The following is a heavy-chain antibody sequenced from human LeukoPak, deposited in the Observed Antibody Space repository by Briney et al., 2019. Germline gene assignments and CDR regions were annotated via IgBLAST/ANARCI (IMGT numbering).Heavy chain of an antibody. D-gene: IGHD3-10*01. Sequence: SETLSLTCAVYGGSFSGYYWSWIRQPPGKGLEWIGEINHSGSTNYNPSLKSRVTISVDTSKNQFSLKLSSVTAADTAVYYCARDLQSEVWFGERYYGMDVWGQGTTVTVSS. CDR3: ARDLQSEVWFGERYYGMDV. CDR1: GGSFSGYY. J-gene: IGHJ6*02. V-gene: IGHV4-34*01. CDR2: INHSGST.